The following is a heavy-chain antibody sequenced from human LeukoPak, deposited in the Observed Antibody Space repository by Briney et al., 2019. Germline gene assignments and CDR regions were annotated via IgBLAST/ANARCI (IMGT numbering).Heavy chain of an antibody. CDR1: GGSISSSSYY. CDR3: ARLSYYYDSSGYQDY. V-gene: IGHV4-39*01. J-gene: IGHJ4*02. Sequence: PSETLSLTCTVSGGSISSSSYYWGWIRQPPGEGLEWIGSIYYSGSTYYNPSLKSRVTISVDTSKNQFSLKLSSVTAADTAVYYCARLSYYYDSSGYQDYWGQGTLVTVSS. D-gene: IGHD3-22*01. CDR2: IYYSGST.